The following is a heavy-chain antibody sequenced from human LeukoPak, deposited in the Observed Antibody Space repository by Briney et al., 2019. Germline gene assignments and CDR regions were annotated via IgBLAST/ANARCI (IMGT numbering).Heavy chain of an antibody. J-gene: IGHJ4*02. Sequence: SETLSLTCTVSGGSIGSYYWSWIRQPPGKGLEWIGYISSSGSTNYNPSPKSRVTISKDMSKNQFSLKLSSVTAADTALYYCARVIYNTYTNNWRFDYWGQGTLVTVSS. CDR1: GGSIGSYY. CDR2: ISSSGST. V-gene: IGHV4-4*08. D-gene: IGHD1-1*01. CDR3: ARVIYNTYTNNWRFDY.